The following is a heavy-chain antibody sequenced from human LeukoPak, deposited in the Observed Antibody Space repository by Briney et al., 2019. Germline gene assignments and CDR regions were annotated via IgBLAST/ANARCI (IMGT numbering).Heavy chain of an antibody. CDR1: GGSFSGYY. J-gene: IGHJ4*02. Sequence: PSETLSLTCAVYGGSFSGYYWSWIRQPPGKGLEWIGEINHSGSTNYNPSLKSRVTISVDTSKNQFSPKLSSVTAADTAVYYCASLGYCSGGSCYSDYWGQGTLVTVSS. D-gene: IGHD2-15*01. CDR2: INHSGST. V-gene: IGHV4-34*01. CDR3: ASLGYCSGGSCYSDY.